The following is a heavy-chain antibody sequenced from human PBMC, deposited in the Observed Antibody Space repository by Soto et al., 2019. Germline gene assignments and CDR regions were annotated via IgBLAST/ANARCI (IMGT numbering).Heavy chain of an antibody. CDR3: AKGPCSDGNCYGREDV. Sequence: LRLCGVACGLTVNNSAMSLVRQHKGKGLEWVSSITGSGDNTYYAGSVKGRFTISRDNSRITLYLQMSSLRVEDTAVYYFAKGPCSDGNCYGREDVWGQGTTVTVSS. D-gene: IGHD2-15*01. CDR2: ITGSGDNT. J-gene: IGHJ6*02. CDR1: GLTVNNSA. V-gene: IGHV3-23*01.